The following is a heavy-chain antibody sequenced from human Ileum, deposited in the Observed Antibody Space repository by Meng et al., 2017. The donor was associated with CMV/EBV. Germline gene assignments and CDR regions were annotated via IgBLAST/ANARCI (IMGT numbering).Heavy chain of an antibody. Sequence: EGAVVEAGGGLVPPGGSLILSCAASGFPLSGSTMHWVRQASGKGLEWVGRIRGKAKSYATAYAASVKGRFIISRDDSKNTAYLQMNSLKTEDTAVYYCTTFYAGYWGQGTLVTVSS. CDR3: TTFYAGY. J-gene: IGHJ4*02. V-gene: IGHV3-73*02. CDR2: IRGKAKSYAT. CDR1: GFPLSGST. D-gene: IGHD3-3*02.